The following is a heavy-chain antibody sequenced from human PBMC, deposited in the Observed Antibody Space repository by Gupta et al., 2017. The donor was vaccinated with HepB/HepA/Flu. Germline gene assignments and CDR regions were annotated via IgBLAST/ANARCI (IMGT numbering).Heavy chain of an antibody. Sequence: QVQLVQSGAAVKKPGASVKVSCTASGYTFTSYAMHWVRQAPGQRLEWMGWINAGNGNTKYSQKFQGRVTITRDTSASTAYMELSSLRSEDTAVYYCARSALAATRGWFDPWGQGTLVTGSS. D-gene: IGHD2-15*01. CDR1: GYTFTSYA. J-gene: IGHJ5*02. CDR2: INAGNGNT. V-gene: IGHV1-3*01. CDR3: ARSALAATRGWFDP.